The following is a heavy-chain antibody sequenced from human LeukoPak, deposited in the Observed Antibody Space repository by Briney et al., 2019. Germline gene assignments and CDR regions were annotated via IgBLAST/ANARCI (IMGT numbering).Heavy chain of an antibody. CDR1: GFTFSSYG. Sequence: GGSLRLSCAASGFTFSSYGMHWVRQAPGKGLEWVAFIRYDGSNKYYADSVKGRFTISRDNSKNTLYLQMNSLRAEDTAVYYCAKERKEWVLLHYFDYWGQGTLVTVSS. V-gene: IGHV3-30*02. CDR2: IRYDGSNK. D-gene: IGHD1-26*01. J-gene: IGHJ4*02. CDR3: AKERKEWVLLHYFDY.